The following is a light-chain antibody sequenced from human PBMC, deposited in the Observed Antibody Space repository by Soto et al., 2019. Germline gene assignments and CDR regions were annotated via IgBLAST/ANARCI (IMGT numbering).Light chain of an antibody. V-gene: IGLV2-23*01. J-gene: IGLJ1*01. Sequence: QSALTQPASVYGSPVQSITISCTGTSSDIGTYNLVSWYQHYPGKAPKLMIYEGIKRPSGVSNRFSGSKSGNTAFLTISGLPAEDEADYYCCSYAGSGTDNYVFGSGTKVTVL. CDR2: EGI. CDR1: SSDIGTYNL. CDR3: CSYAGSGTDNYV.